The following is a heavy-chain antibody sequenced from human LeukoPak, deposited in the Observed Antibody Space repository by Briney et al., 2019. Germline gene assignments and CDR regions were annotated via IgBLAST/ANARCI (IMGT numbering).Heavy chain of an antibody. D-gene: IGHD3-10*01. V-gene: IGHV1-8*01. J-gene: IGHJ5*02. Sequence: GASVKVSCKASGYTFTSYDVNWVRQATGQGLEWMGWMNPNSGNTGYAQKFQGRVTMTRNTSISTDYMELSSLRSEDTAVYYCARGRMVRGVGNWFDPWGQGTLVTVSS. CDR3: ARGRMVRGVGNWFDP. CDR1: GYTFTSYD. CDR2: MNPNSGNT.